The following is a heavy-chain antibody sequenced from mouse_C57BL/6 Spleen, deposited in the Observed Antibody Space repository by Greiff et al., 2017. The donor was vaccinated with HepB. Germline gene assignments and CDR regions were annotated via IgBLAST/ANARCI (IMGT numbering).Heavy chain of an antibody. Sequence: EVQLQQSGPELVKPGASVKISCKASGYTFTDYYMNWVKQSHGKSLEWIGDINPNNGGTSYNQKFKGKATLTVDKSSSTAYMELRSLTSEDSAAYYCARYPITTVVATNAMDYWGQGTSVTVSS. CDR1: GYTFTDYY. CDR2: INPNNGGT. J-gene: IGHJ4*01. V-gene: IGHV1-26*01. D-gene: IGHD1-1*01. CDR3: ARYPITTVVATNAMDY.